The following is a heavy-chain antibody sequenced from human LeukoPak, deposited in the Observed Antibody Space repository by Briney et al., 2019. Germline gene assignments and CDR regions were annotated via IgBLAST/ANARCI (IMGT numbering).Heavy chain of an antibody. J-gene: IGHJ4*02. CDR3: ARVSVLWEGIFDY. CDR2: ISSSGSTI. Sequence: GGSLRLSCAASGFTFSDYYVSWIRQAPGKGLEWVSYISSSGSTIYYADSVKGRFTISRDNAKNSLYLQMNSLRAEDTAVYYCARVSVLWEGIFDYWGLGTLVTVSS. CDR1: GFTFSDYY. D-gene: IGHD1-26*01. V-gene: IGHV3-11*01.